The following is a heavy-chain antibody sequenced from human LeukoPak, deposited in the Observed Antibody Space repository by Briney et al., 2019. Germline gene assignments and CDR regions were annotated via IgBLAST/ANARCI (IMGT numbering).Heavy chain of an antibody. CDR3: ARSEVAGAFDY. CDR1: GGSISRYC. D-gene: IGHD6-19*01. V-gene: IGHV4-4*07. J-gene: IGHJ4*02. Sequence: PSDSLSLTWTVSGGSISRYCWSWVRLPAGKGLEWIGRIYTSGSTNYNPSLKSRVTMSVDTSKNQFSLKLSSVNAADTAVYYCARSEVAGAFDYWGQGTLVTVSS. CDR2: IYTSGST.